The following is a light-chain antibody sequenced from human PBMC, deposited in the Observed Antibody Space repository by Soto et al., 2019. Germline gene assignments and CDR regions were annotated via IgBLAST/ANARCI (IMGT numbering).Light chain of an antibody. Sequence: QSALTQPPSASLSPGQSVTISCTGTSSDVGGYDYVSLYQQHPGKAPKLMIYEVTIRPSGVSDRFSGSKSGNTASLTVSGLQAEDEADYYCSSYTGGNPSYVFGTGTKVTVL. CDR1: SSDVGGYDY. J-gene: IGLJ1*01. CDR2: EVT. V-gene: IGLV2-8*01. CDR3: SSYTGGNPSYV.